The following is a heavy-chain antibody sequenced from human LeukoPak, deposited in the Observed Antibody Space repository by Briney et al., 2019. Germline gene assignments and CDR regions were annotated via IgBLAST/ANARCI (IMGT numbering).Heavy chain of an antibody. CDR1: GVTFDDYA. CDR3: SKNMGQGRAVAGSSYYYDYYMDV. Sequence: PGRSLRLSCAVSGVTFDDYAIHWVRQAPGKGLEWVSGISWNSGSIGYADSVEGRFTISRDNAKNSLYLQMNSLRAEDTALYYCSKNMGQGRAVAGSSYYYDYYMDVWGKGTTVTVSS. V-gene: IGHV3-9*01. J-gene: IGHJ6*03. D-gene: IGHD6-19*01. CDR2: ISWNSGSI.